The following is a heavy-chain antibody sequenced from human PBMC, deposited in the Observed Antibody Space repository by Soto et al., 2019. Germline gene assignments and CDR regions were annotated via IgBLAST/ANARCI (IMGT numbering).Heavy chain of an antibody. Sequence: GASVKVSCKASGFTFTSSAVQWVRQARGQRLEWIGWIVVGSGNTNYAQKFQERVTTTRDMSTSTAYMELSSLRSEDTAVYYCAADPGGSGSYFAFDIWGQGTMVTVSS. CDR2: IVVGSGNT. D-gene: IGHD1-26*01. J-gene: IGHJ3*02. V-gene: IGHV1-58*01. CDR3: AADPGGSGSYFAFDI. CDR1: GFTFTSSA.